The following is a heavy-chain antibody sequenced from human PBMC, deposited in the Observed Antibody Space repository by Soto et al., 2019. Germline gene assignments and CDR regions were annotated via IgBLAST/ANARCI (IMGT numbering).Heavy chain of an antibody. J-gene: IGHJ3*02. CDR1: GYSFTSYW. CDR3: ARRDCEYSGYGAFEI. V-gene: IGHV5-51*01. CDR2: IYPGDSDT. Sequence: PGESLKISCKGSGYSFTSYWIGWVRQMPGKGLEWMGIIYPGDSDTRYSPSFQGQVTISADKSISTAYLQWSSLKASDTAMYYRARRDCEYSGYGAFEIWGQGTMVTVSS. D-gene: IGHD5-12*01.